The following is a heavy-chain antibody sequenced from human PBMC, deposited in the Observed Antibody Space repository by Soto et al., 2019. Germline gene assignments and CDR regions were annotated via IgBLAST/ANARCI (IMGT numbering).Heavy chain of an antibody. Sequence: SETLSLTCTVSGGSISSYYWSWIRQPPGKGLEWIGYIYDSGSTNYNPSLKSRVTISVDTSKNQFSLKLSSVTAADTAVYYCARTDSGSYGDHFDYWGQGALVTVSS. D-gene: IGHD1-26*01. J-gene: IGHJ4*02. CDR2: IYDSGST. V-gene: IGHV4-59*01. CDR1: GGSISSYY. CDR3: ARTDSGSYGDHFDY.